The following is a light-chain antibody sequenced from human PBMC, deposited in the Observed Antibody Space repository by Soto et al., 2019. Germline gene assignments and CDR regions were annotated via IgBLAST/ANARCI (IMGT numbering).Light chain of an antibody. CDR2: EVT. CDR1: SRDVGGYNY. Sequence: QSSLTQPPSVSLSPGQSITMSCTGTSRDVGGYNYVSLYQQYPGKGPKVMIYEVTNRPSGVSNRFSGSKSGNTASLTISGLQAEDAADYYCISYTSSNTLIFGGGTKVTVL. V-gene: IGLV2-14*01. J-gene: IGLJ2*01. CDR3: ISYTSSNTLI.